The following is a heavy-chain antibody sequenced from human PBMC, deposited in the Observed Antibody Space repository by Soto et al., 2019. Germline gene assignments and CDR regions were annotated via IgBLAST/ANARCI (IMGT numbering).Heavy chain of an antibody. CDR1: GFTFSSYG. Sequence: GGSLRLSCAASGFTFSSYGMHWVRQAPGKGLEWVAVISYDGSNKYYADSVKGRFTISRDNSKNTLYLQMNSLRAEDTAVYYCAKDLFAFGAPGNWFDPWGQGTLVTVSS. V-gene: IGHV3-30*18. CDR3: AKDLFAFGAPGNWFDP. J-gene: IGHJ5*02. CDR2: ISYDGSNK. D-gene: IGHD3-3*01.